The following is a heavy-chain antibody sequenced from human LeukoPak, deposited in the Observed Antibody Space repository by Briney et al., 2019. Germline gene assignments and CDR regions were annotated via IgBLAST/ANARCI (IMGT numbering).Heavy chain of an antibody. CDR2: LNSDGSSI. CDR3: AKALLSDYSSSGDY. J-gene: IGHJ4*02. CDR1: GFTFSSYW. D-gene: IGHD6-6*01. V-gene: IGHV3-74*01. Sequence: GGSLRLSCAASGFTFSSYWMHWVRQAPGKGLVWVSRLNSDGSSINYADSVKGRFTISRDNSKNTVSLQMNSLRAEDTAVYYCAKALLSDYSSSGDYWGQGSLVTVSS.